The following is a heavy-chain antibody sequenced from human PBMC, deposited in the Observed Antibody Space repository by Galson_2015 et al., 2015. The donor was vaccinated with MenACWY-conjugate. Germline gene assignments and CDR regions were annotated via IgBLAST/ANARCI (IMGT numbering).Heavy chain of an antibody. CDR3: ARAGVEGKDSPFDY. V-gene: IGHV6-1*01. CDR2: TYYRSKWYH. Sequence: CAISGDSVSSNSVAWNWIRQPPSRGLEWLGRTYYRSKWYHDYAISAKSRITINPDTSKNQFSLQLNSVTPEDTAVYFCARAGVEGKDSPFDYWGQGTLVTVSS. CDR1: GDSVSSNSVA. J-gene: IGHJ4*02. D-gene: IGHD2-15*01.